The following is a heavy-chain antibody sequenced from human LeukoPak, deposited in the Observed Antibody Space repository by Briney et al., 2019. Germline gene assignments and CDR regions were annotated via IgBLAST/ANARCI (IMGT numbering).Heavy chain of an antibody. CDR1: GFTFSSYS. CDR3: ARDSSGWSKGGFDY. CDR2: ISSSSSYI. D-gene: IGHD6-19*01. V-gene: IGHV3-21*01. J-gene: IGHJ4*02. Sequence: GGSLRLSCAASGFTFSSYSMNWVRQAPGKGLEWVSSISSSSSYIYYADSVKGRFTISRDNAKNSLYLQMNSLRAEDTAVYYCARDSSGWSKGGFDYWGQGTLVTVSS.